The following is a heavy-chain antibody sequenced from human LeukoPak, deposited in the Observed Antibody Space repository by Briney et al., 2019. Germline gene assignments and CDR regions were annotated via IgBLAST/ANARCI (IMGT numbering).Heavy chain of an antibody. CDR2: ISAYNGNT. J-gene: IGHJ4*02. CDR3: ARVSGSYYAYYFDY. Sequence: ASVKVSCKASGYTFTSYGISWVRQAPGQGLEWMGWISAYNGNTNYAQKLQGRVTMTRDTSISTAYMELSRLRSDDTAVYYCARVSGSYYAYYFDYWGQGTLVTVSS. V-gene: IGHV1-18*01. CDR1: GYTFTSYG. D-gene: IGHD1-26*01.